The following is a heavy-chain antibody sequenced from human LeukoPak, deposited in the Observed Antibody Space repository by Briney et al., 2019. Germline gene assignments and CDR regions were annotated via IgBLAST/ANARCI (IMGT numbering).Heavy chain of an antibody. CDR2: INPNSGGT. CDR1: GYTFTGYY. D-gene: IGHD2-15*01. J-gene: IGHJ4*02. Sequence: WASVKVSCKASGYTFTGYYMHWVRQAPGQGLEWMGWINPNSGGTNYAQKFQGRVTMTRDTSISTAYMELSRLRSDDTAVYYCALNWVAATPALDYWGQGTLVTVSS. CDR3: ALNWVAATPALDY. V-gene: IGHV1-2*02.